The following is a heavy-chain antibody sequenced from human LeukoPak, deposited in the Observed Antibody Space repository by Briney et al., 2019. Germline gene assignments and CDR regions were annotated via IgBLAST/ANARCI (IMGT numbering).Heavy chain of an antibody. D-gene: IGHD3-22*01. CDR3: ARVYYYDISGSVDY. CDR1: GGSFSGYY. J-gene: IGHJ4*02. Sequence: SETLSLTCAVYGGSFSGYYWSWIRQPPGKGLEWIGSIFHSGSTYYNPSLKSRVTISVDTSKNQFSLRLSSVTAADTAVYYCARVYYYDISGSVDYWGQGTLVTVSS. V-gene: IGHV4-34*12. CDR2: IFHSGST.